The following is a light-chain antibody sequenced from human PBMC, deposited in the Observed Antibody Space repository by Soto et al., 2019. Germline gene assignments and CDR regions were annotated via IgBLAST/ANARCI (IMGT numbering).Light chain of an antibody. Sequence: EIVMTQSPATLSVSPGERTTLSCRASQSVSSNLAWYQQKPGQAPRLLIYGASTRATGIPARFSGSGSGTEFTLTISSRQSEDDAIYDCQQYNNWPPLTFGGGTKVEIK. V-gene: IGKV3-15*01. J-gene: IGKJ4*02. CDR3: QQYNNWPPLT. CDR2: GAS. CDR1: QSVSSN.